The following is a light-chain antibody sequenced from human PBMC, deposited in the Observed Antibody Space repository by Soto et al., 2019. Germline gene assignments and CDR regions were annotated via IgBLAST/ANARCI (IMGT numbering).Light chain of an antibody. CDR1: QSVSSN. V-gene: IGKV3-15*01. CDR3: QQYHEWPLT. CDR2: GAS. J-gene: IGKJ4*01. Sequence: VSPGERATLSCRASQSVSSNLAWYRQKPGQAPRLLIYGASTRATGIPARFSGSGSGTEFALTISSLQSEDFAVYYCQQYHEWPLTFGGGTKVDI.